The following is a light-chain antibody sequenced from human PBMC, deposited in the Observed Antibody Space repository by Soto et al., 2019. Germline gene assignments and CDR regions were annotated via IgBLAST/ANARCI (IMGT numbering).Light chain of an antibody. CDR3: QQYSSSLST. CDR1: QSISTW. J-gene: IGKJ1*01. Sequence: DTQMTQSPSTLSASVGDRVTITCRASQSISTWLAWYQQKPGKAPKALIYKASSLQSGVPSRFSGSGSGTEFTLTISSLQPEDFATYYCQQYSSSLSTFGEGTKVEIK. V-gene: IGKV1-5*03. CDR2: KAS.